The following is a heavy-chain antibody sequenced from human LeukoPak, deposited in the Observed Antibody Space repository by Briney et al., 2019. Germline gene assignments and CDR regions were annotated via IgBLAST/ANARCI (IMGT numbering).Heavy chain of an antibody. CDR3: ATEEPGGYSGYGLFDY. Sequence: GGSLRLSCAASGFTFSNAWMSWVRQAPGKGLEWVGRIKSKTDGGTIDYAAPVKGRFTISRDDSKNTLYLQMNSLKSEDTAVYYCATEEPGGYSGYGLFDYWGQGTLVTVSS. D-gene: IGHD5-12*01. J-gene: IGHJ4*02. CDR2: IKSKTDGGTI. V-gene: IGHV3-15*01. CDR1: GFTFSNAW.